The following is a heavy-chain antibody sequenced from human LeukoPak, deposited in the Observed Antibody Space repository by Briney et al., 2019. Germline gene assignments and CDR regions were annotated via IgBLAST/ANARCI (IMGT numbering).Heavy chain of an antibody. J-gene: IGHJ5*02. CDR1: GFTFSSYG. Sequence: PGGTLRLSCAASGFTFSSYGMSWVRQAPGKGLEWVSAISGSGGSTYYADSVKGRFTISRDNSKNTLYLQMNSLRAEDTAVYYCAKVSSMIRGAFNWFDPWGQGTLVTVSS. CDR3: AKVSSMIRGAFNWFDP. CDR2: ISGSGGST. D-gene: IGHD3-10*01. V-gene: IGHV3-23*01.